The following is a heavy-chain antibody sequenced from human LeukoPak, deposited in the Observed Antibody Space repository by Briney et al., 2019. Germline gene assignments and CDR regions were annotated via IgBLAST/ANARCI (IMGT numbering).Heavy chain of an antibody. CDR3: ARGTRRDDSSGYYHPPIDAFDI. J-gene: IGHJ3*02. Sequence: SETLSLTCAVSGGSISSGGYSWSWIRQPPGKGLEWIGYIYHSGSTYYNPSPKSRVTISVDRSKNQFSLKLSSVTAADTAVYYCARGTRRDDSSGYYHPPIDAFDIWGQGTMVTVSS. CDR2: IYHSGST. D-gene: IGHD3-22*01. V-gene: IGHV4-30-2*01. CDR1: GGSISSGGYS.